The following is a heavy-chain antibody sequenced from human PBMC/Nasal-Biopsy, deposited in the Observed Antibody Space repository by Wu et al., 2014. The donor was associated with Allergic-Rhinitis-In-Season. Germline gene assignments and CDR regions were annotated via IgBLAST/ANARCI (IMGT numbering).Heavy chain of an antibody. CDR1: GVTFSTYW. CDR2: IIGSGDTT. J-gene: IGHJ6*02. D-gene: IGHD5-24*01. CDR3: ARGSGRSVEMPTVSRYYYYGMDV. V-gene: IGHV3-11*01. Sequence: LRLSCAASGVTFSTYWMSWVRQAPGKGLEWVSSIIGSGDTTHYADSVKGRFIISRDNAKNSVYLQMNSLRAEDTAVYFCARGSGRSVEMPTVSRYYYYGMDVWGQGTTVTVSS.